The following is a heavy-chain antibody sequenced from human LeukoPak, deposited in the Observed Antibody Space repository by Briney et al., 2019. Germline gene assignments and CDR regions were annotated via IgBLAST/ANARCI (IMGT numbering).Heavy chain of an antibody. V-gene: IGHV3-30*04. D-gene: IGHD6-13*01. J-gene: IGHJ4*02. CDR3: ARDHSSSCGY. CDR1: GFTFSSYA. CDR2: ISYDGSNK. Sequence: PGGSLRLSCAASGFTFSSYAMHWVRQAPGKGLEWVAVISYDGSNKYYADSVKGRFNISRDNSKNTLYLQMNSLRAEDTAVYYCARDHSSSCGYWGQGTLVTVSS.